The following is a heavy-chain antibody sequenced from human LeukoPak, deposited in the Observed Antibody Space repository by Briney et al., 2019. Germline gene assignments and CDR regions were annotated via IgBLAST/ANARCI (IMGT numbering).Heavy chain of an antibody. CDR3: ARERRSGTYYYFDY. J-gene: IGHJ4*02. V-gene: IGHV4-59*01. CDR2: IAYSGST. CDR1: SGAISNYY. Sequence: PSETLSLTCTVSSGAISNYYWSWIRQPPGKGLEWIGYIAYSGSTNYNPSLKSQVSMSVHTSKNQFSLKLSSVTAADTAVYYCARERRSGTYYYFDYWGQGILVTVSS. D-gene: IGHD3-10*01.